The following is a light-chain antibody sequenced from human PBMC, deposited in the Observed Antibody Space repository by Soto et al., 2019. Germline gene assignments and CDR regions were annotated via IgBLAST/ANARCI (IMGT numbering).Light chain of an antibody. CDR3: SSYTSSNTLYV. CDR1: TSDVGDYNL. J-gene: IGLJ1*01. V-gene: IGLV2-14*01. Sequence: QSVLTQPASVSGSPGQSIAISCTGTTSDVGDYNLVSWYQQHPGKAPKLMIYDVSNRPSGISDRFSASKSGNTASLTISGLQAEDEADYYCSSYTSSNTLYVFGTGIKLTVL. CDR2: DVS.